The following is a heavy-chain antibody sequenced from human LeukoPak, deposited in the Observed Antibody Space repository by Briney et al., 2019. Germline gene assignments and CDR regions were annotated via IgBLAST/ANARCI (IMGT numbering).Heavy chain of an antibody. V-gene: IGHV3-48*04. J-gene: IGHJ3*02. Sequence: PGGSLRLSCAASGFTFSSYNMNWVRQAPGKGLEWVSSISYTSRARYYADSVKGRFTISRDNAKNSLYLQMNSLRAEDTALYYCATYCSSTSCSFQYRAFDIWGRGTMVTVSS. CDR1: GFTFSSYN. CDR2: ISYTSRAR. D-gene: IGHD2-2*01. CDR3: ATYCSSTSCSFQYRAFDI.